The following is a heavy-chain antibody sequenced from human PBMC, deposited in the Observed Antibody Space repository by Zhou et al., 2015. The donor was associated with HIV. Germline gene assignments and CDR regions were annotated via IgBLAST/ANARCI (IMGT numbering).Heavy chain of an antibody. J-gene: IGHJ4*02. CDR1: GYTFTNYG. D-gene: IGHD6-13*01. CDR3: ARILEVWQQLGTYDY. Sequence: QVQLVQSGAEVRKPGASVKVSCKASGYTFTNYGISWVRQAPGQGLEWMGWISVYNGNRNYAQKFQGRVTMTTDTSTSTAYMELRSLRSDDTAVYYCARILEVWQQLGTYDYWGQGTLVTVSS. CDR2: ISVYNGNR. V-gene: IGHV1-18*01.